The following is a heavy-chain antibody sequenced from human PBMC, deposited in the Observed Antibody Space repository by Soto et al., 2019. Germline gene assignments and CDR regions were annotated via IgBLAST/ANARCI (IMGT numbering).Heavy chain of an antibody. V-gene: IGHV1-69*08. D-gene: IGHD2-2*01. CDR2: IIPFLGIA. CDR3: ARDPPYGTRGSA. CDR1: GGTFSSYT. Sequence: QVQLVQSGAEVKKPGSSVKVSCKASGGTFSSYTISWVRQAPGQGLEWMGRIIPFLGIANYAQKFQGRVTITADKSTSTAYMELSSLRSEDTAVYYCARDPPYGTRGSAWGQGTMVTVSS. J-gene: IGHJ5*02.